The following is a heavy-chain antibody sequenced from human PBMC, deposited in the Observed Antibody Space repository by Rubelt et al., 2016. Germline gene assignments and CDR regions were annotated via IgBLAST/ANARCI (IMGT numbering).Heavy chain of an antibody. D-gene: IGHD7-27*01. V-gene: IGHV4-59*01. CDR3: ARTGDSTGFYYYYMDV. J-gene: IGHJ6*03. CDR1: GGSISSYY. Sequence: QLQLQESGPGLVKPSETLSLTCTVFGGSISSYYWSWIRQPPGKGLEWIGYIYYSGITKYNPSLKSRVTISVDTSRKQFSLKVSSVTAADTAVYFWARTGDSTGFYYYYMDVWGKGTTVTVSS. CDR2: IYYSGIT.